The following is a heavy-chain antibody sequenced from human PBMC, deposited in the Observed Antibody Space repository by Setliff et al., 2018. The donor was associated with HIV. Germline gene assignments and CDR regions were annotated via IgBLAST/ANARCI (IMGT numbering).Heavy chain of an antibody. Sequence: ASVKVSCKASGYTFTTYGISWVRQAPGHGLEWMGWISPNFGHTSYAQKFQGRVTMTRDTSTSTVYMELSSLRSEDTAVYYCARAMVRGFGAFDIWGQGTMVTVSS. J-gene: IGHJ3*02. V-gene: IGHV1-18*01. CDR1: GYTFTTYG. D-gene: IGHD3-10*01. CDR3: ARAMVRGFGAFDI. CDR2: ISPNFGHT.